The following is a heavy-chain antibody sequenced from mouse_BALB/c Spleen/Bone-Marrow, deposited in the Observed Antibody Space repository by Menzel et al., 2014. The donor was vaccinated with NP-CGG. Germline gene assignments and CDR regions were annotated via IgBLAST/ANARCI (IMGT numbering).Heavy chain of an antibody. CDR1: GFTFSNYW. V-gene: IGHV6-6*02. CDR3: TTGFAY. J-gene: IGHJ3*01. CDR2: IRLKSNNYAT. Sequence: EVKVVESGGGLVQPGGSMKLSCVASGFTFSNYWMNWVRQSPEKGLEWVAEIRLKSNNYATHYAESVKGRFTISRDDSKSSVYLQINNLRAEDTGIYYCTTGFAYWGQGTLVTVSA.